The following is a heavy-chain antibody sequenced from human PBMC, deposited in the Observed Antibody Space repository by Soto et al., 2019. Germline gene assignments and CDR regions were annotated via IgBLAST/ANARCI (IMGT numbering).Heavy chain of an antibody. D-gene: IGHD2-15*01. CDR1: GGTFSSYT. CDR3: ARNLGYCSGGSCYSGAFDI. V-gene: IGHV1-69*02. CDR2: IIPILGIA. J-gene: IGHJ3*02. Sequence: ASVKVSCKASGGTFSSYTISWVRQAPGQGLEWMGRIIPILGIANYAQKFQGRVTITADKSTSTAYMELSSLRSEDTAVYYCARNLGYCSGGSCYSGAFDIWGQGTMVTVSS.